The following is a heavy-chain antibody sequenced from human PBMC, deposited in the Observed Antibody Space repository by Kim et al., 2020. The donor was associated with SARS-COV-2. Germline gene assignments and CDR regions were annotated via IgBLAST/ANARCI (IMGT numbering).Heavy chain of an antibody. D-gene: IGHD2-2*01. CDR3: ARDRCSSTSCYQFDP. Sequence: PSRKSRVTLSVDTSKNQFSLKLSSVTAADTAVYYCARDRCSSTSCYQFDPWGQGTLVTVSS. V-gene: IGHV4-4*07. J-gene: IGHJ5*02.